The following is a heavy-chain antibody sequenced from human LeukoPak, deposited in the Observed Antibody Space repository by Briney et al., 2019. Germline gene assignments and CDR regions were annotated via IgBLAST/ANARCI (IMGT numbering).Heavy chain of an antibody. CDR3: ARPKSDGSGSGIDY. J-gene: IGHJ4*02. Sequence: GESLKISCKASGYSFRSHWIGWVRQMPGKGLEWMGIIFAGDSETKYSPSVQGQVTISADKSISTAYLQWSSLKAADTAMYYCARPKSDGSGSGIDYWGQGTLVTVSS. D-gene: IGHD3-10*01. CDR2: IFAGDSET. CDR1: GYSFRSHW. V-gene: IGHV5-51*01.